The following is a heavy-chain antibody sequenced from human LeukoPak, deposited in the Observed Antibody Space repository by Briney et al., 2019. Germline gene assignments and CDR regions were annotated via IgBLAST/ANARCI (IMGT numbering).Heavy chain of an antibody. CDR3: ARHSSGWYDYYMDV. V-gene: IGHV1-2*02. D-gene: IGHD6-19*01. Sequence: GASVKVSCKASGYTFTGYYMHWVRQAPGQGLEWMGWINPNSGGTSYAQKFQGRVTMTRDTSISTAYMELSRLRSDDTAVYYCARHSSGWYDYYMDVWGKGTTVTVSS. J-gene: IGHJ6*03. CDR1: GYTFTGYY. CDR2: INPNSGGT.